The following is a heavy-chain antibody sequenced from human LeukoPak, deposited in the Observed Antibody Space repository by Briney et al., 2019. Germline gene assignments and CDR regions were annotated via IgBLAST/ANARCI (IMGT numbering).Heavy chain of an antibody. Sequence: PSETLSLTCTVSGGSISSSSYYWGWIRQPPGKGLEWIGSIYYSGSTYYNPSLKSRVTISVDTSKNQFSLKLSSVTAADTAVYYCARVNGDYVRGVSDYWGQGTLVTVSS. J-gene: IGHJ4*02. CDR1: GGSISSSSYY. D-gene: IGHD4-17*01. V-gene: IGHV4-39*01. CDR3: ARVNGDYVRGVSDY. CDR2: IYYSGST.